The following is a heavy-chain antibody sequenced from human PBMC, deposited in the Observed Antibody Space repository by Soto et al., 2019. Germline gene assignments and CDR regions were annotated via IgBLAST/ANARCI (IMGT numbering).Heavy chain of an antibody. Sequence: GGSLRLSCAASGFSFNTYSMNWVRQAPGKGLEWVSSISSSSSYINYANSVKGRFTISRDNAKNSLYLQMNSLRAEDTAVYYCASLSRFALDYWGQGTLVTVSS. D-gene: IGHD3-10*01. V-gene: IGHV3-21*01. CDR3: ASLSRFALDY. CDR1: GFSFNTYS. J-gene: IGHJ4*02. CDR2: ISSSSSYI.